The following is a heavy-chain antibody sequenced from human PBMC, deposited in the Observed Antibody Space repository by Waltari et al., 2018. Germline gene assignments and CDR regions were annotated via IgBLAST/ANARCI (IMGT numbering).Heavy chain of an antibody. CDR3: TRSNDFWSGYNYYFDY. V-gene: IGHV3-49*04. D-gene: IGHD3-3*01. J-gene: IGHJ4*02. CDR1: GFTFGDYA. Sequence: EVQLVESGGGLVQPGRSLRLSCTASGFTFGDYAMSWVRQAPGKGLEWVGFIRSKAYGGTTEYAASVKGRFTISRDDSKSFAYLQMNSLKTEDTAVYYCTRSNDFWSGYNYYFDYWGQGTLVTVSS. CDR2: IRSKAYGGTT.